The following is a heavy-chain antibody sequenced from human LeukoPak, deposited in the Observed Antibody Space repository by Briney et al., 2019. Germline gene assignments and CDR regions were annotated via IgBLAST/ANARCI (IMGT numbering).Heavy chain of an antibody. CDR1: GFTFSNNY. Sequence: PGGSLRLSCAASGFTFSNNYMSWVRQAPGKGLEWGSSISSSSSYIYYADSVKGRFTISRDNDKNSLYLQMNSLRAEDTAVYYCARIEGSYYFDYWGQGTLVTVSS. CDR2: ISSSSSYI. CDR3: ARIEGSYYFDY. J-gene: IGHJ4*02. V-gene: IGHV3-21*01. D-gene: IGHD1-26*01.